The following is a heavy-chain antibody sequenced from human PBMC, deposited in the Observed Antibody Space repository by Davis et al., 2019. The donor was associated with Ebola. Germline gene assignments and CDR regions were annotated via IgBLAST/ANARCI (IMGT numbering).Heavy chain of an antibody. J-gene: IGHJ3*02. CDR3: ARGEYYYDSSGYYLLTNSAFDI. D-gene: IGHD3-22*01. V-gene: IGHV1-3*01. CDR2: INAGNGNT. Sequence: AASVTVSCKASGYTFTSYAMHWVRQAPGQRLEWMGWINAGNGNTKYSQKFQGRVTITRDTSASTAYMELSSLRSEDTAVYYCARGEYYYDSSGYYLLTNSAFDIWGQGTMVTVSS. CDR1: GYTFTSYA.